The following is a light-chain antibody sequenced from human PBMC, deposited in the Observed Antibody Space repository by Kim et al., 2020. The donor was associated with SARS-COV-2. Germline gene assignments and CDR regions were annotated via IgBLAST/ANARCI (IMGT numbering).Light chain of an antibody. J-gene: IGLJ7*01. V-gene: IGLV1-44*01. Sequence: QSVLTQAPSVSGTPGQRVTISCSGSSSNIGTYNVNWYQHLPGTAPKLLIYYNDKTPSGVPDRFSGSKSDTSASLAISGLHSEDEADYYCASWDVSLNGAAFGGGTQLTVL. CDR3: ASWDVSLNGAA. CDR2: YND. CDR1: SSNIGTYN.